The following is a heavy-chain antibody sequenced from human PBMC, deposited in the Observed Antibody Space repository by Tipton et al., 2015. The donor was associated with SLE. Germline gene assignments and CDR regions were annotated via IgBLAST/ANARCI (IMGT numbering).Heavy chain of an antibody. CDR2: IYSTGNT. CDR3: ARHHSLLRRFDP. V-gene: IGHV4-4*08. CDR1: ADSISNYY. Sequence: TLSLTCNVSADSISNYYWYWIRQSPGKGLEWIGYIYSTGNTNYNPSLASRVTISLDTAKNQFSLRLSSVTAADTAVYFCARHHSLLRRFDPWGQGTLVTVSS. J-gene: IGHJ5*02. D-gene: IGHD5-12*01.